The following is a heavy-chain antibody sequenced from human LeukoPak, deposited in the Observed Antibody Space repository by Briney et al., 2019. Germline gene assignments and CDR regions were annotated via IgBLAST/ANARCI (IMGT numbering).Heavy chain of an antibody. CDR3: ATSEGGGFFDY. CDR1: GYSINSGYP. V-gene: IGHV4-38-2*01. Sequence: PSETLSLTCSVSGYSINSGYPWGWIRQPPGKGLEWIAIMHHTGSTHYNPSLQSRVTISIDTSKNHFSLKLRSVSAADTAIYYCATSEGGGFFDYWGQGTPVTVSS. CDR2: MHHTGST. J-gene: IGHJ4*02. D-gene: IGHD4-23*01.